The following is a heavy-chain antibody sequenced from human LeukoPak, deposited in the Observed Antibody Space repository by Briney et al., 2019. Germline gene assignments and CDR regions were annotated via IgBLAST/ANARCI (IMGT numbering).Heavy chain of an antibody. CDR3: ARGVCSGGSCYTYFDY. CDR1: AGSISSYY. CDR2: IYTSGST. V-gene: IGHV4-4*07. J-gene: IGHJ4*02. Sequence: SETLSLTCTVAAGSISSYYWSWVRQPAGKGLEWIGRIYTSGSTNYNPSLKSRVTMSVDTSKNQFSLKLSSVTAADTAVYYCARGVCSGGSCYTYFDYWGQGTLVTVSS. D-gene: IGHD2-15*01.